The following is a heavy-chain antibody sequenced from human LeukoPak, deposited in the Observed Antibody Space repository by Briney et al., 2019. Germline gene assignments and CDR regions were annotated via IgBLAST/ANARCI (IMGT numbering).Heavy chain of an antibody. D-gene: IGHD4-17*01. CDR1: GFTFSSYW. CDR2: INHSGST. Sequence: GSLRLSCAASGFTFSSYWMSWIRQPPGKGLEWIGEINHSGSTNYNPSLKSRVTISVDTSKNQFSLKLSSVTAADTAVYYCARHISVTYYYYYYYMDVWGKGTTVTISS. CDR3: ARHISVTYYYYYYYMDV. V-gene: IGHV4-34*01. J-gene: IGHJ6*03.